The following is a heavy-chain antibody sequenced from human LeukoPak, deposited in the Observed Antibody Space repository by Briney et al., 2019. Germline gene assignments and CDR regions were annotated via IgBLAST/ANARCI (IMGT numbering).Heavy chain of an antibody. CDR3: ARAKGCSSTSCLFDY. Sequence: GGSLRLSCAASGFTFSSYSMNWVRQAPGKGLEWVSYISSSSSTIYYADSVKGRFTISRDNAKNSLYLQMNSLRDEDTAVYYCARAKGCSSTSCLFDYWGRGTLVTVSS. D-gene: IGHD2-2*01. V-gene: IGHV3-48*02. CDR2: ISSSSSTI. J-gene: IGHJ4*02. CDR1: GFTFSSYS.